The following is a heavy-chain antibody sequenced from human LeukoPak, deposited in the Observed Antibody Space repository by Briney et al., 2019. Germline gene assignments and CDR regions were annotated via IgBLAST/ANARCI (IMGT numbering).Heavy chain of an antibody. CDR2: IYTSGST. CDR1: GGSISSYY. Sequence: SETLSLTCTVSGGSISSYYWSWIRQPAGKGLEWIGRIYTSGSTNYNPSLKSRVTMSVDTSKNQFSLKLSSVAAADTAVYYCARGRDFWSGYSNWYFDLWGRGTLVTVSS. D-gene: IGHD3-3*01. J-gene: IGHJ2*01. V-gene: IGHV4-4*07. CDR3: ARGRDFWSGYSNWYFDL.